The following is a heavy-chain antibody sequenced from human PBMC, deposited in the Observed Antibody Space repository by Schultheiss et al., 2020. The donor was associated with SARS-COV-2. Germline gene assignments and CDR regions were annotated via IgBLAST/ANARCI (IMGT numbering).Heavy chain of an antibody. V-gene: IGHV3-48*04. CDR3: AKDSVAAAGTAEYFQH. J-gene: IGHJ1*01. D-gene: IGHD6-13*01. Sequence: GGSLRLSCAASGFTFSSYSMNWVRQAPGKGLEWVSYIGNRGRTMYYADSVKGRFTISRDNAKNSLHLQMNSLRAEDTALYYCAKDSVAAAGTAEYFQHWGQGTLVTVS. CDR2: IGNRGRTM. CDR1: GFTFSSYS.